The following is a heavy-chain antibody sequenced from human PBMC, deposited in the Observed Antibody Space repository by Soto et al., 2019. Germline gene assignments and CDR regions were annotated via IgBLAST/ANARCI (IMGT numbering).Heavy chain of an antibody. J-gene: IGHJ4*02. CDR1: GGYINSGGYC. Sequence: PSETLSLTCTVSGGYINSGGYCWSWIRQHPGKGLEWIGCISYGGSTSYNSSLKSRVTISVDTSKNQFSLNLSSVTAADTAVIFCARHSHNCRQSLEFWGQGALVTVS. CDR2: ISYGGST. CDR3: ARHSHNCRQSLEF. V-gene: IGHV4-31*03. D-gene: IGHD2-21*01.